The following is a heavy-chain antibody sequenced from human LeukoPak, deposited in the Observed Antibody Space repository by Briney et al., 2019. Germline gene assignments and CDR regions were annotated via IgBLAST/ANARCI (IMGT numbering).Heavy chain of an antibody. Sequence: ASVKVSCKASGGTFSSYAISWVRQAPGQGLEWMGGIIPIFGTANYAQKFQGRVTITADKSTSTAYMELSSLRSEDTAVYYCARGFTKPYYFDYWGQGTLVTVSS. V-gene: IGHV1-69*06. D-gene: IGHD2-8*01. J-gene: IGHJ4*02. CDR3: ARGFTKPYYFDY. CDR2: IIPIFGTA. CDR1: GGTFSSYA.